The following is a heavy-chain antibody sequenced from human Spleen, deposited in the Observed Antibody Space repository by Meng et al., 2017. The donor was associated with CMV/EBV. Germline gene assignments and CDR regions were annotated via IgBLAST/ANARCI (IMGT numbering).Heavy chain of an antibody. CDR2: IWYDGSNK. Sequence: GESLKISCAASGFTFSSYGMHWVRQAPGKGLEWVAVIWYDGSNKYYADSVKGRFTISRDNSKNTLYLQMNSLRAEDTAVYYCARLSSSWPDYWGQGTLVTVSS. CDR1: GFTFSSYG. D-gene: IGHD6-13*01. V-gene: IGHV3-33*01. J-gene: IGHJ4*02. CDR3: ARLSSSWPDY.